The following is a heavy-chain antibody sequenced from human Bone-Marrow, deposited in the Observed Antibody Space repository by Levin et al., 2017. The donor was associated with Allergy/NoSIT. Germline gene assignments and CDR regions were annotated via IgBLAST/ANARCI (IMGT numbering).Heavy chain of an antibody. CDR1: GFTFSDYY. CDR3: ARVLQGTRGLDK. Sequence: GGSLRLSCVGSGFTFSDYYMTWIRQAPGKGLEWVSYITSSGSYTSNADSVKGRFTISRDNAKNSLYLQMNSLRHDDTGVYYCARVLQGTRGLDKWGQGTLVTVSS. V-gene: IGHV3-11*06. CDR2: ITSSGSYT. J-gene: IGHJ4*02. D-gene: IGHD2-15*01.